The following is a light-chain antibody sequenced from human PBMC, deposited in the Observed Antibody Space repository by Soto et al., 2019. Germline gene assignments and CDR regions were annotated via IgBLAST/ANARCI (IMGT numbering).Light chain of an antibody. CDR1: STDVGRYNL. CDR2: EGS. CDR3: CSYAGSRTFI. J-gene: IGLJ2*01. Sequence: QSALTQPASVSGSPGQSITVSCTGTSTDVGRYNLVSWYQQHPGKAPKLIIYEGSKRPSGLFNRFSGSKSGNTASLTISGLQAEDEADYYRCSYAGSRTFIFGGGTKLTVL. V-gene: IGLV2-23*01.